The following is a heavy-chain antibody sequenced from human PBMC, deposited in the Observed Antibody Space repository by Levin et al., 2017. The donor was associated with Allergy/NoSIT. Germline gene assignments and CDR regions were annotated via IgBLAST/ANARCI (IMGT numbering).Heavy chain of an antibody. V-gene: IGHV3-15*01. CDR3: TTYSSSWYYFDY. J-gene: IGHJ4*02. CDR1: GITFSNAW. Sequence: GGSLRLSCAASGITFSNAWMSWARQAPGKGLEWVGRIKSKTDGGTTEYAAPVKGRFTISRDDSKNTLYLQLNSLKTEDTAVYFCTTYSSSWYYFDYWGQGTMVTVSS. CDR2: IKSKTDGGTT. D-gene: IGHD6-13*01.